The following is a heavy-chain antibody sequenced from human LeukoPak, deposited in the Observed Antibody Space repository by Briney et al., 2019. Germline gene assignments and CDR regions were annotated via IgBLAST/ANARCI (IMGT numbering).Heavy chain of an antibody. V-gene: IGHV3-64*01. Sequence: GGSLRLSCAASGFTFSNYAMNWVRQAPGKGLEYVSAISTNGGSTYYANSVKGRFTISRDNSRNTLYLRMGSQRTDDMAVYYCARANYCSNGVCYPDYWGQGTLVTVSS. CDR3: ARANYCSNGVCYPDY. J-gene: IGHJ4*02. CDR2: ISTNGGST. D-gene: IGHD2-8*01. CDR1: GFTFSNYA.